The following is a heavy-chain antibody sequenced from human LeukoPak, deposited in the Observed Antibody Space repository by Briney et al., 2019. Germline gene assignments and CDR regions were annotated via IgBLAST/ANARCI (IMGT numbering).Heavy chain of an antibody. J-gene: IGHJ4*02. CDR1: GFTFNDYY. Sequence: GGSLRLSCAASGFTFNDYYMSWVRQAQGKGLEWVSYISSTSRYTNYADSVKGRFTISRDNAKNSLYLQMNNLRAEDTAVYYCARGEDRWLLDSWGQGTLLTVSS. D-gene: IGHD6-19*01. CDR3: ARGEDRWLLDS. V-gene: IGHV3-11*06. CDR2: ISSTSRYT.